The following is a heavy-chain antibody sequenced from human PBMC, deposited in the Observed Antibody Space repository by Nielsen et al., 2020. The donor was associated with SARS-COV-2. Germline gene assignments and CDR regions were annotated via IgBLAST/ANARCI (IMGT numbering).Heavy chain of an antibody. CDR3: ARARYNSSDYYYYMDV. CDR1: GGSISSYY. J-gene: IGHJ6*03. D-gene: IGHD6-6*01. V-gene: IGHV4-59*01. CDR2: IYYSGST. Sequence: SETLSLTCTVSGGSISSYYWSWIRQPPGKGLEWIGYIYYSGSTNYNPSLKSRVTISVDTSKNQFSLKLSSVTAADTAVYYCARARYNSSDYYYYMDVWGKGTTVTVSS.